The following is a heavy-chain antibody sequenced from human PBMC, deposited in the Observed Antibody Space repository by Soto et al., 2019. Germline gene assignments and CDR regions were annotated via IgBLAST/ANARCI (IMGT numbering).Heavy chain of an antibody. D-gene: IGHD3-3*01. J-gene: IGHJ6*02. V-gene: IGHV4-34*01. CDR2: INHSGST. Sequence: KTSETLSLTCAVYGGSFSGYYWSWIRQPPGKGLEWIGEINHSGSTNYNPSLKSRVTISVDTSKNQFSLKLSSVTAADTAVYYCARGLPYYDFWSGYSNYYYYGMDVWGQGTTVTVSS. CDR3: ARGLPYYDFWSGYSNYYYYGMDV. CDR1: GGSFSGYY.